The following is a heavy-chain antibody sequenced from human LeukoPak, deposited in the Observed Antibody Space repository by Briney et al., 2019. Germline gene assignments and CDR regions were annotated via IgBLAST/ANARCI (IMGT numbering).Heavy chain of an antibody. J-gene: IGHJ5*02. D-gene: IGHD3-10*01. CDR2: IYYSGST. V-gene: IGHV4-39*07. CDR1: DGSITMDYYY. Sequence: SETLSLTCTVSDGSITMDYYYWGWVRQPPGKALEWIGSIYYSGSTYYTPSLKSRVTISVDTSKSQFSLKLSSVTPADTAVYYCARGGYYGSGNDFRFDPWGQGTLVTVSS. CDR3: ARGGYYGSGNDFRFDP.